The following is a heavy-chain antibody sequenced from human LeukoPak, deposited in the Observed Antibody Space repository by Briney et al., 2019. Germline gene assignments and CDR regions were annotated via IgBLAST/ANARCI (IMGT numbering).Heavy chain of an antibody. V-gene: IGHV3-74*01. CDR3: ARGYNWNDEFDY. CDR2: INSDGSST. J-gene: IGHJ4*02. D-gene: IGHD1-1*01. CDR1: GFTFSSYW. Sequence: GGSLRLSCAASGFTFSSYWMHWVRQAPGKGLVWVSRINSDGSSTSYADSVKGRFTISRDNAKNTPYLQMNSLRAEDTAVYYCARGYNWNDEFDYWGPGTLVTVSS.